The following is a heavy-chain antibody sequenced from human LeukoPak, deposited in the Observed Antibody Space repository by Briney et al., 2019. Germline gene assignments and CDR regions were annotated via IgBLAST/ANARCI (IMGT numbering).Heavy chain of an antibody. J-gene: IGHJ4*02. Sequence: PGGSLRLSCAASGFTFSSYGMSWVRQAPGKGLEWVGRIKSKTDGGTTDYAAPVKGRFTISRDDSKNTLYLQMNSLKTEDTAVYYCTTSYYDSSGFDYWGQGTLVTVSS. D-gene: IGHD3-22*01. CDR3: TTSYYDSSGFDY. CDR2: IKSKTDGGTT. V-gene: IGHV3-15*01. CDR1: GFTFSSYG.